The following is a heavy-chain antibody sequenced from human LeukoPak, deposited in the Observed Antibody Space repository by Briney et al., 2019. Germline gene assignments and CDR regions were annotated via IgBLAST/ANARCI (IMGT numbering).Heavy chain of an antibody. CDR2: ISAYNGNT. J-gene: IGHJ4*02. V-gene: IGHV1-18*01. D-gene: IGHD3-22*01. Sequence: ASVKVSCKASGYTFTSYGISWVRQAAGQGLEWMGWISAYNGNTNYAQKLQGRVTMTTDTSTSTAYMELRSLRSDDTSVYYCARVLYYDSSGFLDYWGQGTLVTVSS. CDR3: ARVLYYDSSGFLDY. CDR1: GYTFTSYG.